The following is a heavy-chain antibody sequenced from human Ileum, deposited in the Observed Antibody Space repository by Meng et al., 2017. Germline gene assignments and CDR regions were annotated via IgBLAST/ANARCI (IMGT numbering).Heavy chain of an antibody. Sequence: QVQLQESGPGLVKPSGTLPLTCAVSGGSISISNWWTWVRQPPGKGLEWIGELYHTGGTNYNPSLKRRVTISVDKSKNQFSLEVTSVTAADTAVYYCARVRCASVSCYGDSYFDYWGQGILVTVSS. CDR3: ARVRCASVSCYGDSYFDY. CDR1: GGSISISNW. CDR2: LYHTGGT. J-gene: IGHJ4*02. V-gene: IGHV4-4*02. D-gene: IGHD2-15*01.